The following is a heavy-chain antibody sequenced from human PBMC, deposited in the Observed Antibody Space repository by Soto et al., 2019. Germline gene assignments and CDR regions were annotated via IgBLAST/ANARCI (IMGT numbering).Heavy chain of an antibody. CDR2: TYYRSKWYN. D-gene: IGHD3-10*01. J-gene: IGHJ6*02. CDR1: GDSVSSNSAA. CDR3: ARDSGSGSYLLYYYGMDV. Sequence: SQTLSLTCAISGDSVSSNSAAWNWIRQSPSRGLEWLGRTYYRSKWYNDYAVSVKSRITINPDTSKNQFSLQLNSVTPEDTAVYYCARDSGSGSYLLYYYGMDVWGQGTTVTVS. V-gene: IGHV6-1*01.